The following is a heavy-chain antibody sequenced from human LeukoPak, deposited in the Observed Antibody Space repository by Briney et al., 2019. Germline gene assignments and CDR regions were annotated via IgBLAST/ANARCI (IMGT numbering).Heavy chain of an antibody. Sequence: SETLSLTCTVSGVSINNRIYYWGWIRQPPGKKLEWIGYIYYSGSTYYNPSLKSRVTISVDTSKNQFSLKLSSVTAADTAVYYCARERSDIDAFDIWGQGTMVTVSS. CDR2: IYYSGST. V-gene: IGHV4-30-4*08. CDR1: GVSINNRIYY. J-gene: IGHJ3*02. CDR3: ARERSDIDAFDI.